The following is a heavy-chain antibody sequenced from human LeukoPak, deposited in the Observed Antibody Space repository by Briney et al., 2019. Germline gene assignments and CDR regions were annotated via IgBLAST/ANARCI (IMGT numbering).Heavy chain of an antibody. V-gene: IGHV1-2*02. CDR3: ARGITIFGVVNAGRSWFDP. CDR2: INPNSGGT. CDR1: GYTFTGYY. Sequence: ASVKVSCKASGYTFTGYYMHWVRQAPGQGLEWMGWINPNSGGTNYAQKFQGRVTMTRDTSISTAYMELSRLRSDDTAVYYCARGITIFGVVNAGRSWFDPWGQGTLVTVSS. J-gene: IGHJ5*02. D-gene: IGHD3-3*01.